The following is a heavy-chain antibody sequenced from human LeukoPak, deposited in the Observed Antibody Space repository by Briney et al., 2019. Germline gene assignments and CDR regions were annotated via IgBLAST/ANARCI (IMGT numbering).Heavy chain of an antibody. D-gene: IGHD6-13*01. V-gene: IGHV1-2*02. Sequence: SSVKVSCKASGYTFTGYYMHWVRPAPGQGLAWMGWINPNSGGTNYAQKFQGRVTMTRDTSISTAYMELSRLRSDDTAVYYCARVRAAAGPQPQLYYYYYGMDVWGQGTTVTVSS. J-gene: IGHJ6*02. CDR1: GYTFTGYY. CDR2: INPNSGGT. CDR3: ARVRAAAGPQPQLYYYYYGMDV.